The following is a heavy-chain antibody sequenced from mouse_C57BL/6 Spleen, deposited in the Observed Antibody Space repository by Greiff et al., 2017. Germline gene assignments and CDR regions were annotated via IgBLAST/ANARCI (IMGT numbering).Heavy chain of an antibody. J-gene: IGHJ2*01. Sequence: QVQLKESGPGLVQPSPSLSITCTVSGFSLTNYGVHWVRQSPGKGLEWLGVIWRRGSTDYNAAFMSRLSITKDNSKSQVFFKMNSLQADDTAIYYCAKNGGSSPYYFDFWGQGTTLTVSS. V-gene: IGHV2-5*01. CDR3: AKNGGSSPYYFDF. CDR2: IWRRGST. D-gene: IGHD1-1*01. CDR1: GFSLTNYG.